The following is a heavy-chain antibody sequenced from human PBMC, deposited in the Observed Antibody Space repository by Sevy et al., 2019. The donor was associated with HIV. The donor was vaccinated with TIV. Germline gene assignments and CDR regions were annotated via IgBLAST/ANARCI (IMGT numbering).Heavy chain of an antibody. CDR2: IYGSGGAT. V-gene: IGHV3-23*01. J-gene: IGHJ3*02. Sequence: GSLRLSCKPSGFTFITYAMNWVRQTPGKGLEWVSTIYGSGGATYYADSVKGRFTISRDNSKNTLYLQMNSLRTEDSAVYYCAGGRYDSSGSFDAFDIWGQGTMVTVSS. CDR3: AGGRYDSSGSFDAFDI. D-gene: IGHD3-22*01. CDR1: GFTFITYA.